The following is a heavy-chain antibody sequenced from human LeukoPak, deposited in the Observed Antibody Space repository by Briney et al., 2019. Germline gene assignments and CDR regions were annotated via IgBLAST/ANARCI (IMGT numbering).Heavy chain of an antibody. D-gene: IGHD3-3*01. CDR3: ARGRVSYDFWSGYYRGDAFDI. CDR2: ISYDGSNK. Sequence: GGSLRLSCAASGFTFSSYAMHWVRQAPGKGLEWVAVISYDGSNKYYADSVKGRFTISRDNSKNTLYLQMNSLRAEDTAVYYCARGRVSYDFWSGYYRGDAFDIWGQGTMVTVSS. CDR1: GFTFSSYA. V-gene: IGHV3-30*04. J-gene: IGHJ3*02.